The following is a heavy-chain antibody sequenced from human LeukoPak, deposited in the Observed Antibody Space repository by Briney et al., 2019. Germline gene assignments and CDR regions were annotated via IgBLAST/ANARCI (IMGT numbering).Heavy chain of an antibody. CDR1: GYTFTRTG. Sequence: ASVKVSCKASGYTFTRTGISWVRQAPGQGLEWMGWISGFSGDTSYAQKVQGRVNMATDTSTSTAYMEPRSLRSDDTAVYYCARDRVHFDYVWGTAGGMDVWGQGTTVTVSS. V-gene: IGHV1-18*01. D-gene: IGHD3-16*01. J-gene: IGHJ6*02. CDR2: ISGFSGDT. CDR3: ARDRVHFDYVWGTAGGMDV.